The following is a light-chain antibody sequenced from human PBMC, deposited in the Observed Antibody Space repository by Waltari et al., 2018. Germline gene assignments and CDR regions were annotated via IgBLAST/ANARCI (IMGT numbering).Light chain of an antibody. Sequence: EIVMTPSPATLSVSPGERAPLSCRARKRVSSNLAWYQQKPGQAPRLLIYGASTRATGIPARFSGSGSGTEFTLTISSMQSEDFAVYYCQQYNNWPPLTFGGGTKVEIK. CDR2: GAS. CDR1: KRVSSN. J-gene: IGKJ4*01. CDR3: QQYNNWPPLT. V-gene: IGKV3-15*01.